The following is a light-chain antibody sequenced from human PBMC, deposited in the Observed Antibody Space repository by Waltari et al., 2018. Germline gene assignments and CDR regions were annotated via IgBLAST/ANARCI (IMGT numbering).Light chain of an antibody. CDR3: SSYTSSSTSV. CDR2: DVS. Sequence: QSALTQPASVSGSPGQSITISCTGTSSDVGSYNFVSWYQQHPDKAPKLMIYDVSVRPSGVSNRFSGSKSGNTASLTISGLQAEDEADYYCSSYTSSSTSVFGTATKVTVL. CDR1: SSDVGSYNF. V-gene: IGLV2-14*03. J-gene: IGLJ1*01.